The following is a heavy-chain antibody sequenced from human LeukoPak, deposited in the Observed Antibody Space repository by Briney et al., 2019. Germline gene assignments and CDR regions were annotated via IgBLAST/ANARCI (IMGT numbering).Heavy chain of an antibody. J-gene: IGHJ4*02. CDR1: GFTFDDYG. V-gene: IGHV3-20*04. Sequence: GGSLRLSCAASGFTFDDYGMSWVRQAPGKGLEWVSGINRNGGSTGYADSVKDRFTISRDNAKNSLYLQMNSLRAEDTALYYCARDYDGSSSDYWGQGTLVTVSS. CDR3: ARDYDGSSSDY. CDR2: INRNGGST. D-gene: IGHD6-6*01.